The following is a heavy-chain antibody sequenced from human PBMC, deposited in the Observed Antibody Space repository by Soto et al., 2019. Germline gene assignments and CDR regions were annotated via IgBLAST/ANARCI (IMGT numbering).Heavy chain of an antibody. V-gene: IGHV3-53*04. J-gene: IGHJ6*03. D-gene: IGHD6-19*01. CDR1: GFTVSSNY. Sequence: GGSLRLSCAASGFTVSSNYMSWVRQAPGKGLEWVSVIYSGGSTYYADSVKGRFTISRHNSKNTLYLQMNSLRAEDTAVYYCARVYSSGWEYYYYYYMDVWGKGTTVTVSS. CDR3: ARVYSSGWEYYYYYYMDV. CDR2: IYSGGST.